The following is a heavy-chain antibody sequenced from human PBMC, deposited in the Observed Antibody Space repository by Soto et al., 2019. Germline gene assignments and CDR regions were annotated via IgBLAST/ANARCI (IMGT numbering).Heavy chain of an antibody. CDR1: GFIFSNTW. Sequence: EVHLVESGGGLVKPGGSLRLSCAASGFIFSNTWMGWVRQAPGKGPEWVGRIKSKTDGGTTDYAAPLEGRFTISRDDSKNILYLQMNSLKTEDTASYFCRSYFDWVRGYWGQGTLVTVSS. J-gene: IGHJ4*02. CDR3: RSYFDWVRGY. CDR2: IKSKTDGGTT. V-gene: IGHV3-15*01. D-gene: IGHD3-9*01.